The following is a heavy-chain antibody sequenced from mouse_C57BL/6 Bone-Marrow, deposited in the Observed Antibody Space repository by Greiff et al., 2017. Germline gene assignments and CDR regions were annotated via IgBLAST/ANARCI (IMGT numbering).Heavy chain of an antibody. CDR3: ARWDYYGSTWYFDV. CDR1: GYTFTSYW. Sequence: VQLQQPGAELVKPGASVKLSCKASGYTFTSYWMHWVKQRPGQGLEWIGMIHPNSGSTNYNEKFKSKATLTVDKSSSTAYMQLSSLTSEDSAFYYCARWDYYGSTWYFDVWGTGTTVTVSS. D-gene: IGHD1-1*01. V-gene: IGHV1-64*01. CDR2: IHPNSGST. J-gene: IGHJ1*03.